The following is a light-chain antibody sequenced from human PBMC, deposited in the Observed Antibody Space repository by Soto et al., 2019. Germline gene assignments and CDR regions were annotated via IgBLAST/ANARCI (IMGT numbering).Light chain of an antibody. CDR1: QSVSSY. J-gene: IGKJ5*01. V-gene: IGKV3-11*01. Sequence: EIVLTQSPATLSLSPGEIATLSCRASQSVSSYLAWYQQKPGQAPRLLIYDASNRATDIPARFSGSGSGTDFTLTISSLEPEDFAVYYCQQRSNWPSFGQGTRLEIK. CDR3: QQRSNWPS. CDR2: DAS.